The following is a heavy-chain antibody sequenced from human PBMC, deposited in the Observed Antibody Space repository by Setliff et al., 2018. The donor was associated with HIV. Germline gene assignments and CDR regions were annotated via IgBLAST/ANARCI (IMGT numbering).Heavy chain of an antibody. CDR1: GYSFTSYW. Sequence: PGESLKISCKGSGYSFTSYWINWVRQMPGKGLEWMGRIDPSDSYTNYNPSFQGHVTISADKSISTAYPQWSSLKASDTAMYYCASHDYYDSSVYYYRFDYWGQGTLVTVSS. J-gene: IGHJ4*02. CDR3: ASHDYYDSSVYYYRFDY. CDR2: IDPSDSYT. V-gene: IGHV5-10-1*01. D-gene: IGHD3-22*01.